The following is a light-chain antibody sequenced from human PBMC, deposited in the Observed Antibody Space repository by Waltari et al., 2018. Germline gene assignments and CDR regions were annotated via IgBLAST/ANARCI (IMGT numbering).Light chain of an antibody. CDR2: KDT. CDR3: QTTDSSGIYS. J-gene: IGLJ2*01. CDR1: ALPKQY. V-gene: IGLV3-25*03. Sequence: SYALTQPPSVSVSPGQTATITCSGDALPKQYVYWYKQRPGRAPVLVIYKDTERPSGIPERFSGSSSGTTVSLTLSGVQAEDEADYYCQTTDSSGIYSFGGGTKLTVL.